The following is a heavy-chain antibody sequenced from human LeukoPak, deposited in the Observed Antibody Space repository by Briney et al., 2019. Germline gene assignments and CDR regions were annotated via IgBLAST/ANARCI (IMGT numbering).Heavy chain of an antibody. D-gene: IGHD2-8*01. CDR1: GGSISSYY. V-gene: IGHV4-59*08. J-gene: IGHJ4*02. CDR3: ARHQNGGTYPIDY. CDR2: IYYTGST. Sequence: SETLSLTCTVSGGSISSYYWSWIRQTPGKGLEYIGNIYYTGSTDYNPSLKSRVTISVDSSKNQFSLKLSSVTAADTALYHCARHQNGGTYPIDYWGQGTLVTVSS.